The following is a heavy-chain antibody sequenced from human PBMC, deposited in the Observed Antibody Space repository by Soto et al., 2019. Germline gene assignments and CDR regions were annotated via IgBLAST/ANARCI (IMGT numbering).Heavy chain of an antibody. V-gene: IGHV3-33*01. J-gene: IGHJ6*03. CDR3: ARADGSGSYYNDYYYMDV. CDR2: IWYDGSNK. D-gene: IGHD3-10*01. Sequence: GSLRLSCAASGFTFSSYGMHWVRQAPGKGLEWVAVIWYDGSNKYYADSVKGRFTISRDNSKNTLYLQMNSLRAEDTAVYYYARADGSGSYYNDYYYMDVWGKGTTVTVSS. CDR1: GFTFSSYG.